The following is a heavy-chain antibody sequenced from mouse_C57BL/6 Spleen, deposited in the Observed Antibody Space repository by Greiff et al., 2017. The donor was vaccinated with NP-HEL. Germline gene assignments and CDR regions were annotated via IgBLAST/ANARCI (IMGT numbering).Heavy chain of an antibody. CDR2: IYPGSGST. D-gene: IGHD2-4*01. J-gene: IGHJ2*01. Sequence: VQLQQSGAELVKPGASVKMSCKASGYTFTSYWITWVKQRPGQGLEWIGDIYPGSGSTNYNEKFKSKATLTVDTSSSTAYMQLSSLTSEDSAVYYCARSPYYDYDGDYWGQGTTLTVSS. V-gene: IGHV1-55*01. CDR1: GYTFTSYW. CDR3: ARSPYYDYDGDY.